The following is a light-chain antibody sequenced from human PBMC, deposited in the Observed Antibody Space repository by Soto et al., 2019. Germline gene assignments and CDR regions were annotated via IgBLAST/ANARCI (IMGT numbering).Light chain of an antibody. V-gene: IGLV4-69*01. Sequence: QLVLTQSPSASASLGASVKLTCTLSSGHSSYAIAWHQLLPEKGPRFLMKLTSDGSHSKGDGLPDRFSGSSSGAERYLTISSLQSEDEADYYCQTWGTGINWVFGGGTQLTVL. CDR1: SGHSSYA. CDR3: QTWGTGINWV. J-gene: IGLJ3*02. CDR2: LTSDGSH.